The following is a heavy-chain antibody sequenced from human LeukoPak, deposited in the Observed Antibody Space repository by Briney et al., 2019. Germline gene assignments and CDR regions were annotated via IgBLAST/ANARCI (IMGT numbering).Heavy chain of an antibody. Sequence: GGSLRLSCAASGFSVNNKYMSWVRQAPGKGLEWVSVIYSGGSTYYADSVTGRFTISRDSSNNTVYLHMNSLRAEDTGVYYCARDRGVGTNLGFDYWGQGTLVIVSS. CDR1: GFSVNNKY. V-gene: IGHV3-53*01. CDR3: ARDRGVGTNLGFDY. J-gene: IGHJ4*02. D-gene: IGHD1-26*01. CDR2: IYSGGST.